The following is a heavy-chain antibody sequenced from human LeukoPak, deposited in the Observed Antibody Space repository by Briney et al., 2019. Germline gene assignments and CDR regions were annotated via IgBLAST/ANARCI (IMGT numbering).Heavy chain of an antibody. Sequence: GGSLRLSCAASGFTFSSYWMTWVRQAPGKGLEWVANMNLDGSEKYYVDSVKGRFIISRDNAKNSLFLQMNSLIAEDTAVYYSARDDGFSCYSYWGQGTLVTVSS. CDR2: MNLDGSEK. CDR1: GFTFSSYW. D-gene: IGHD3/OR15-3a*01. V-gene: IGHV3-7*01. CDR3: ARDDGFSCYSY. J-gene: IGHJ4*02.